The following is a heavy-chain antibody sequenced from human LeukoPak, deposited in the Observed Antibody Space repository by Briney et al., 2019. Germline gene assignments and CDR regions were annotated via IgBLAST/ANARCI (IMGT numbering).Heavy chain of an antibody. D-gene: IGHD3-10*01. J-gene: IGHJ4*02. CDR1: GXTFSSYA. CDR3: ARDWGDYSGSGSSLKNLDN. Sequence: GGSLRLSWAASGXTFSSYAVSWVRQAPGKGLEWVSSTDSRGRGQYYTDSVKGRFTISRDNARDTLYLQMNSLRAEDTAVYYCARDWGDYSGSGSSLKNLDNWGQGTLVTVSS. V-gene: IGHV3-21*04. CDR2: TDSRGRGQ.